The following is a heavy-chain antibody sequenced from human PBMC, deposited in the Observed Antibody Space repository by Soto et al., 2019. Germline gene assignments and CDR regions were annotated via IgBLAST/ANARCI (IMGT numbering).Heavy chain of an antibody. V-gene: IGHV1-18*01. D-gene: IGHD6-19*01. CDR3: ARDFRPPARAVAGYYYYYGMDV. Sequence: ASVKVSCKASGYTFTSYGISWVRQAPGQGLEWMGWISAYNGNTNYAQKLQGRVTMTTDTSTSTAYMELRSLRSDDTAVYYCARDFRPPARAVAGYYYYYGMDVWGQGTTVTVSS. CDR1: GYTFTSYG. J-gene: IGHJ6*02. CDR2: ISAYNGNT.